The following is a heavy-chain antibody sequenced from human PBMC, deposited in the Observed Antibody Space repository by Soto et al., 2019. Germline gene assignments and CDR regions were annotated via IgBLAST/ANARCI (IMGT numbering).Heavy chain of an antibody. CDR1: GFTFSDYA. CDR3: AKDAVPYNGKWDWFDP. D-gene: IGHD1-20*01. V-gene: IGHV3-23*01. Sequence: DVQLLESGGGLVQPGGSLRLSCAASGFTFSDYAMTWVRQAPGKGPEWVSSIGGVGTDRYYADSVKGRFTISRDNSKNTLFLQMSSLRSDHTAVYYCAKDAVPYNGKWDWFDPWGQGTLVTVSS. CDR2: IGGVGTDR. J-gene: IGHJ5*02.